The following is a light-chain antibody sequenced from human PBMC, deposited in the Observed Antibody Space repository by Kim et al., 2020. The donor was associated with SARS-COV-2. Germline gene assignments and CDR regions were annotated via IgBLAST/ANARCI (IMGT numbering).Light chain of an antibody. CDR1: NSNIGAGYD. CDR3: QSYDNSLSGSGV. Sequence: TFPCTGTNSNIGAGYDVYGHQHLPATAPKLVIHGNTNRPSGVPDRFSVSKSGTSASLVITGLQTEDEADYYCQSYDNSLSGSGVFGTGTKVTVL. J-gene: IGLJ1*01. V-gene: IGLV1-40*01. CDR2: GNT.